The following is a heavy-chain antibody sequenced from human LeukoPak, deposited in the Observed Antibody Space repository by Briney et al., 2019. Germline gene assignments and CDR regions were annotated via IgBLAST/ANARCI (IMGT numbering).Heavy chain of an antibody. D-gene: IGHD3-9*01. CDR1: GGSISSSSYY. CDR3: ASIQRLTGYSSPYDY. CDR2: IYYSGST. V-gene: IGHV4-39*01. Sequence: SETLSLTCTVSGGSISSSSYYWGWIREPPGKGLEWIGCIYYSGSTYYNPSLKSRVTISVDTSKNPFSLKLSSVTAADTAVYYCASIQRLTGYSSPYDYWGQGTLVTVSS. J-gene: IGHJ4*02.